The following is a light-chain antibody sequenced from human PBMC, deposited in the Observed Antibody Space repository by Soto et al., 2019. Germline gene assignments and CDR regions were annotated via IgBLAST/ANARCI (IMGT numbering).Light chain of an antibody. CDR2: GIS. CDR3: QQFGASPWT. CDR1: QSVLNNY. Sequence: EIVLTQSPATLSLSPGERATLSCRASQSVLNNYLAWFQQRPGQAPRLLIYGISNRPTGIPDRFSGSGSGTDFTLTISRLEPEDFAVYYCQQFGASPWTFGQGTKVDIK. V-gene: IGKV3-20*01. J-gene: IGKJ1*01.